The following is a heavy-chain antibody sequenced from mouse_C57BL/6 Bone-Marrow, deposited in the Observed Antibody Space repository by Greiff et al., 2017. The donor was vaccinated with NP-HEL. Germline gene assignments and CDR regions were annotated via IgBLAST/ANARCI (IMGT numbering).Heavy chain of an antibody. CDR3: ARRLSPHFDG. J-gene: IGHJ2*01. CDR1: GYTFTSYG. V-gene: IGHV1-81*01. CDR2: IYPRSGNT. Sequence: QVQLQQSGAELARPGASVKLSCKASGYTFTSYGISWVKQRTGQGLEWIGEIYPRSGNTYYNEKFKGKATLTADKSSSTAYMELRSLTSEDSAVYVCARRLSPHFDGWGQVTTLTVS.